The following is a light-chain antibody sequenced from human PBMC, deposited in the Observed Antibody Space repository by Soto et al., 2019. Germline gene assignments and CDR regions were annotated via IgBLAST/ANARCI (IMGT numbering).Light chain of an antibody. V-gene: IGKV3-11*01. CDR1: QSVSSY. CDR3: HQYGTAPLT. Sequence: EIVLTQSPAALSLSPGERATVSCRASQSVSSYLAWYQQKPGQAPRLLIYDASNRATGIPARFSGSGSGTDFTLTISRLEPEDFSVYYCHQYGTAPLTFGPGTKVD. J-gene: IGKJ3*01. CDR2: DAS.